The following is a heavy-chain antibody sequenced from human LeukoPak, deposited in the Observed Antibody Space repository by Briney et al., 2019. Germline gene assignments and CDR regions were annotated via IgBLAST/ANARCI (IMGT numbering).Heavy chain of an antibody. V-gene: IGHV3-7*01. CDR1: GFIVSNHW. Sequence: PGGSLRLSCAASGFIVSNHWMAWVRQAPGKGLEWVANIDHDAIVRNYVGSVEGRFTISRDDAKNSLYLQMDSLRVEDTAVYYCAREASGYDYWGXGTLVAVS. CDR3: AREASGYDY. CDR2: IDHDAIVR. J-gene: IGHJ4*02. D-gene: IGHD2-15*01.